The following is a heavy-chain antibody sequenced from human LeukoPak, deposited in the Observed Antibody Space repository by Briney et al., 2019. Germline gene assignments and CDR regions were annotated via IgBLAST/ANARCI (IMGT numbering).Heavy chain of an antibody. CDR2: IYYSGNT. D-gene: IGHD4-11*01. CDR1: GGSISSYY. J-gene: IGHJ6*03. Sequence: SETLSLTCTVSGGSISSYYWSWIRLPPGKGLEWIVYIYYSGNTNYNPSLKRRVTISVDTSKNQFSLKLSSVTAADTAVYYCARGPPMTTVTTYYYYYMDVWGKGTTVTVSS. CDR3: ARGPPMTTVTTYYYYYMDV. V-gene: IGHV4-59*01.